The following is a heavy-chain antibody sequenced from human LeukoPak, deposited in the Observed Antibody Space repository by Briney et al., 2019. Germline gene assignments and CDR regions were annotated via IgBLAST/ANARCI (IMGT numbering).Heavy chain of an antibody. J-gene: IGHJ6*02. CDR1: GYTLTSYY. D-gene: IGHD1-26*01. CDR3: AKDDRLLDADYYYGMDV. Sequence: ASVKVSCKASGYTLTSYYMHWVRQAPGQGLEWMGRINPNSGGTNYAQKFQGRVTMTRDTSISTAYMELSRLRSDDTAVYYCAKDDRLLDADYYYGMDVWGQGTTVTVSS. V-gene: IGHV1-2*06. CDR2: INPNSGGT.